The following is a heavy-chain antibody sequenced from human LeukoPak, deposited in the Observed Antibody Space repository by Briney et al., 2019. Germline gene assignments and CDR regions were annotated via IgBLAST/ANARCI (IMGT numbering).Heavy chain of an antibody. CDR3: ARGLIAVAGGDY. CDR1: GDSISTSNSY. Sequence: SETLSLTCSVSGDSISTSNSYWGWIRQPPGKGLEWIGEINHSGSTNYNPSLKSRVTISVDTSKNQFSLKLSSVTAADTAVYYCARGLIAVAGGDYWGQGTLVTVSS. V-gene: IGHV4-39*07. CDR2: INHSGST. D-gene: IGHD6-19*01. J-gene: IGHJ4*02.